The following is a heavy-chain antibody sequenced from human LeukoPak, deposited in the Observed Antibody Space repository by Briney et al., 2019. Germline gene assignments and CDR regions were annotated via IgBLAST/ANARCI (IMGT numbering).Heavy chain of an antibody. CDR3: ARAGIVGATRSNYYYYYMDV. J-gene: IGHJ6*03. V-gene: IGHV4-59*01. CDR2: IYYSGST. Sequence: SETLSLTCTDSGGSISSYYWSWIRQPPGKGLEWIGYIYYSGSTNYNPSLKSRVTISVDTSKNQFSLKLSSVTAADTAVYYCARAGIVGATRSNYYYYYMDVWGKGTTVTVSS. D-gene: IGHD1-26*01. CDR1: GGSISSYY.